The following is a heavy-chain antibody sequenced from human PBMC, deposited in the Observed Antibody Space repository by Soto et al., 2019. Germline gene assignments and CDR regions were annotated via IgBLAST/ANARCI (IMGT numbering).Heavy chain of an antibody. J-gene: IGHJ3*02. D-gene: IGHD1-26*01. CDR3: ARSYSAAFDI. CDR1: GFTSSSYW. CDR2: IKQDGSEK. V-gene: IGHV3-7*01. Sequence: SGFTSSSYWMSWVRQARGKGLEWVANIKQDGSEKYYVDSVKGRFTISRDNGKNSLYLQMNSLRAEDTALYYCARSYSAAFDIWGQGTMVTVSS.